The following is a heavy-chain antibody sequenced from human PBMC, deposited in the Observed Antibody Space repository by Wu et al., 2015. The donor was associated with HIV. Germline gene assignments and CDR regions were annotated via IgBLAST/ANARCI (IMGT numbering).Heavy chain of an antibody. J-gene: IGHJ5*02. CDR1: GYTLTELS. D-gene: IGHD3-22*01. CDR3: ATSRTYYYDSSGYYPRWFDP. V-gene: IGHV1-24*01. CDR2: FDPEDGET. Sequence: QVQLVQSGAEVKKPGASVKVSCKVSGYTLTELSMHWVRQAPGKGLEWMGGFDPEDGETIYAQKFQGRVTMTEDTSTDTAYMELSSLRSEDTAVYYCATSRTYYYDSSGYYPRWFDPGAREPWSPSPQ.